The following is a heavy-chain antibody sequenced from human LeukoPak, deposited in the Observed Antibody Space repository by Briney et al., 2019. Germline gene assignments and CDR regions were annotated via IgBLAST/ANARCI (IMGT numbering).Heavy chain of an antibody. CDR1: GFTFSSYG. CDR2: TRYDGSNK. Sequence: GGSLRLSCAASGFTFSSYGMHWVRQAPGKGLEWVAFTRYDGSNKYYADSVKGRFTISRDNSKNTLYLQMNSLRAEDTAVYYCALWLSSSRGWIGNIHYWGQGTLVTVSS. V-gene: IGHV3-30*02. J-gene: IGHJ4*02. CDR3: ALWLSSSRGWIGNIHY. D-gene: IGHD6-19*01.